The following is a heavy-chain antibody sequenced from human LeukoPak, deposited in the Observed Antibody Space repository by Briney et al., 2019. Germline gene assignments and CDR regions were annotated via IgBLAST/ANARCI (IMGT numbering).Heavy chain of an antibody. CDR1: GFTFSDYY. J-gene: IGHJ4*02. Sequence: PGGSLRLSCAASGFTFSDYYMSWIRQAPGKGLEWVSYISSSGSTIYYADSVKGRFTISRDNAENSLYLQMNSLRAEDTAVYYCAKIPVTVAGSGVDYWGQGTLVTVSS. V-gene: IGHV3-11*04. CDR3: AKIPVTVAGSGVDY. D-gene: IGHD6-19*01. CDR2: ISSSGSTI.